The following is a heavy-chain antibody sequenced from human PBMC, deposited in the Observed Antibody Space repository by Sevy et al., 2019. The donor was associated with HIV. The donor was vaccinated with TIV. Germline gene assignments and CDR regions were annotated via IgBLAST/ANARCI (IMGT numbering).Heavy chain of an antibody. CDR3: ASEKEQQILWPDYGMDV. CDR1: GLRFSNYN. Sequence: GGCLRLSCAASGLRFSNYNMNWVRQAPGQGLEWVACISNSSSYIYYVDSVKGRFTISRDNAKNSLYLQMNSLRAEDTAVYYCASEKEQQILWPDYGMDVWGQGTTVTVSS. D-gene: IGHD6-13*01. J-gene: IGHJ6*02. CDR2: ISNSSSYI. V-gene: IGHV3-21*01.